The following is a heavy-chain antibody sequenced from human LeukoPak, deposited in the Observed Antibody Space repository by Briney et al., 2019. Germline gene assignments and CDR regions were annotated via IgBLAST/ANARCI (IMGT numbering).Heavy chain of an antibody. V-gene: IGHV4-59*08. D-gene: IGHD6-13*01. J-gene: IGHJ4*02. CDR2: FYDSGST. Sequence: SETLSLTCTVSGDSISSYYWSWMRQPPGQGLEWIGYFYDSGSTNYNPPLKSRVTISGDKSKKQFSLKLNSVTAADTAVYYCARHRAVQQLAPFDYWGQGILVTVSS. CDR1: GDSISSYY. CDR3: ARHRAVQQLAPFDY.